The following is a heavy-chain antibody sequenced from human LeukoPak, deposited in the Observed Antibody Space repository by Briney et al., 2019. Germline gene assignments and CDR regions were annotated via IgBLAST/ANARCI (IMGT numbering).Heavy chain of an antibody. Sequence: GGSLRLSCAASGFTFSSYSMNWVRQAPGKGLEWVSSISGSSSYIYYADSVKGRFTISRDNAKNSLYLQMNSLRAEDTAVYYCARDGYTSEAFDIWGQGTMVTVSS. J-gene: IGHJ3*02. V-gene: IGHV3-21*01. D-gene: IGHD5-24*01. CDR2: ISGSSSYI. CDR1: GFTFSSYS. CDR3: ARDGYTSEAFDI.